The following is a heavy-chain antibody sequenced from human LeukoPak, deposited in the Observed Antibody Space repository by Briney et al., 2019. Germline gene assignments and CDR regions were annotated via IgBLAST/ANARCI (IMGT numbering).Heavy chain of an antibody. J-gene: IGHJ4*02. D-gene: IGHD3-22*01. Sequence: SETLSLTCTVSGYSISSGYYRGWIRQPPGKGLEWIGSIYHSGSTYYNPSLKSRVTISVDTSKNQFSLKLSSVTAADTAVYYCARARLKLRRYFDYWGQGTLVTVSS. CDR3: ARARLKLRRYFDY. V-gene: IGHV4-38-2*02. CDR2: IYHSGST. CDR1: GYSISSGYY.